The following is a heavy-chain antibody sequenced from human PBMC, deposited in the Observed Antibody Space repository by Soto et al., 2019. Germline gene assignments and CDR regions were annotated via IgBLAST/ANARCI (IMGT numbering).Heavy chain of an antibody. Sequence: SETLSLTCTVSGGSISSYYWSWIRQPPGKGLEWIGYIYYSGSTNYNPSLKSRVTISVDTSKNQFSLKLSSVTAADTAMYYCARQEDGDYVGFDYWGQGTLVTVSS. CDR2: IYYSGST. D-gene: IGHD4-17*01. J-gene: IGHJ4*02. CDR3: ARQEDGDYVGFDY. CDR1: GGSISSYY. V-gene: IGHV4-59*08.